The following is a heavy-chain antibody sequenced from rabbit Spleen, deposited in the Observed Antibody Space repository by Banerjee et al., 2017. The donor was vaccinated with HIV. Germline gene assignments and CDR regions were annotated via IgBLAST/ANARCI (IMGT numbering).Heavy chain of an antibody. J-gene: IGHJ3*01. Sequence: QEQLKESGGGLVQPGGSLTLTCKASGFDFSGNAMCWVRQAPGKRPEWIACIYNGDGSTYYASWVNGRFSISRSTSLNTVTLQMTSLTAADTATYFCVRDGISFVSTGWGLTRLDLWGQGTLVTVS. V-gene: IGHV1S47*01. CDR3: VRDGISFVSTGWGLTRLDL. CDR2: IYNGDGST. CDR1: GFDFSGNA. D-gene: IGHD4-1*01.